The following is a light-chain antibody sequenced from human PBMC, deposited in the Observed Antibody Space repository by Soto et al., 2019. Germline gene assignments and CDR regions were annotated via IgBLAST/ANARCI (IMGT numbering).Light chain of an antibody. Sequence: QSALTQPPSASGSPGQSVAISCSGSTILDYNFVSWYQHHPGKAPKLIIYETIKRPSGVPDRFSGSKSGNTASLAVSGLQAEDEADYYCSSYAGNSNLDVIFGGGTKVTVL. CDR2: ETI. CDR3: SSYAGNSNLDVI. J-gene: IGLJ2*01. CDR1: TILDYNF. V-gene: IGLV2-8*01.